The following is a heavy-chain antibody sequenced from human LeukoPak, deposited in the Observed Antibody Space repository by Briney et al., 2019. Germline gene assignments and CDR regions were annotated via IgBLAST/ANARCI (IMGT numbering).Heavy chain of an antibody. CDR2: MNPNSGNT. CDR3: ARGGGVRVPYYYYMDV. D-gene: IGHD3-10*01. V-gene: IGHV1-8*01. CDR1: AYTFTSYD. Sequence: VASVKVSCKASAYTFTSYDINWVRQATGQGLEWMEWMNPNSGNTGYAQKFQGRVTMTRNTSISTAYMELSSLRSEDTAVYYCARGGGVRVPYYYYMDVWGKGTTVTVSS. J-gene: IGHJ6*03.